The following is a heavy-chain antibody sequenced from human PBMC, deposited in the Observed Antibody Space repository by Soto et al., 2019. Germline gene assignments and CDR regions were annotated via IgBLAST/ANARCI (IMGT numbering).Heavy chain of an antibody. V-gene: IGHV4-34*01. CDR1: NGSFSKYY. D-gene: IGHD3-10*01. J-gene: IGHJ4*02. CDR3: ARGYYYASGSSFTY. CDR2: IKPSGAT. Sequence: QLQQWGAGLLKPSETLSLTCAVYNGSFSKYYWNWIRQSPGKGLEWLGEIKPSGATNYNPSLKSRVAISVDTSNNQFSLKLTSVSAADTSVYYGARGYYYASGSSFTYGGQGTVVTVSS.